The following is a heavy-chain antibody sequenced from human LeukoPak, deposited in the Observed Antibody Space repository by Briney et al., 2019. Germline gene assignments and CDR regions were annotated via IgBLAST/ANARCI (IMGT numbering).Heavy chain of an antibody. CDR2: ISSSSSYI. J-gene: IGHJ4*02. CDR1: GFTFSSYS. Sequence: NPGGSLRLSCAASGFTFSSYSMNWVRQAPGKGLEWVSSISSSSSYIYYADSVKGRFTISRDNSKNTLYLEMNSLRAEDTAVYHCAKDPRDSSSWYFDYWGQGTLVTVSS. D-gene: IGHD6-13*01. CDR3: AKDPRDSSSWYFDY. V-gene: IGHV3-21*04.